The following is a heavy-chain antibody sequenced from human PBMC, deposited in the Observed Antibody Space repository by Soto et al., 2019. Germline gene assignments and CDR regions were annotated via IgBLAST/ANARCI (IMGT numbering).Heavy chain of an antibody. J-gene: IGHJ6*02. D-gene: IGHD6-6*01. CDR2: IYPGDSDT. CDR1: GYSFASYW. V-gene: IGHV5-51*01. CDR3: ARTRSFTLGFYYDGMDV. Sequence: PGESLKISCHGSGYSFASYWIGWVRQMPGKDLGWMGIIYPGDSDTRYSPSFQGQVTISADKSLRTAYLQWTSLKASDTALYYCARTRSFTLGFYYDGMDVWGQGTTVTVSS.